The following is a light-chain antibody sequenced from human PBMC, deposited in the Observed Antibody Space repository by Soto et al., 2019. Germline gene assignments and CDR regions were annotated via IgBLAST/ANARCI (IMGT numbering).Light chain of an antibody. CDR2: GNS. J-gene: IGLJ1*01. CDR3: QSYDSSLSGYV. Sequence: QSVLTQPASVSGSPGQSITISCTGTSRDVGGYEYVSWYQQHPGTAPKRIIYGNSNRPSGVSFRFSGSKSGTSASLAITGLQAEDEADYYCQSYDSSLSGYVFGTGTKVTVL. V-gene: IGLV2-14*03. CDR1: SRDVGGYEY.